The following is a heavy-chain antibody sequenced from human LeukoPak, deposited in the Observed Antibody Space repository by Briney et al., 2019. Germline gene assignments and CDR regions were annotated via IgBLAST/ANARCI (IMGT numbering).Heavy chain of an antibody. CDR3: ARLTSAAAGLFDY. J-gene: IGHJ4*02. CDR1: GFTFSSYE. D-gene: IGHD6-13*01. Sequence: PGGSLRLPCAASGFTFSSYEMNWVRQAPGKGLEWVSSISSSSSYIYYADSVKGRFTISRDNAKNSLYLQMNSLRAEDTAVYYCARLTSAAAGLFDYWGQGTLVTVSS. CDR2: ISSSSSYI. V-gene: IGHV3-21*01.